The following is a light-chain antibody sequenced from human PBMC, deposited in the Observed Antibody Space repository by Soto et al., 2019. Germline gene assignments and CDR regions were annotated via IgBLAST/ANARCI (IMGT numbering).Light chain of an antibody. CDR2: DAS. J-gene: IGKJ1*01. V-gene: IGKV1-5*01. Sequence: DIQMTQSPSTLSASVGDRVTITCRASQSISSWLAWYQQKPGKAPKLLIYDASSLESGVPSRFSGSGSRTEFTLTISSLQPDDFATYYCQQYNSYLVTFGQGTKVEIK. CDR3: QQYNSYLVT. CDR1: QSISSW.